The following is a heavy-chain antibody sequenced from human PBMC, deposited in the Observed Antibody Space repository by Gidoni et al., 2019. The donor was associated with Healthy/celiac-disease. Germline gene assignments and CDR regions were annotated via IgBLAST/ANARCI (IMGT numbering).Heavy chain of an antibody. CDR3: ARENVGGGIVVYYDDYGMDV. Sequence: QFQLVQSGAAVQKPGSSVKFSCKASRGNSISYAIIWVRQAHGQGIEGMGRIIHSLGREKYGQKCQGRGTMTADKSKSTADMELSSMRSEDTVVYYCARENVGGGIVVYYDDYGMDVWGQGTTVTVYS. CDR2: IIHSLGRE. D-gene: IGHD2-21*01. V-gene: IGHV1-69*04. CDR1: RGNSISYA. J-gene: IGHJ6*01.